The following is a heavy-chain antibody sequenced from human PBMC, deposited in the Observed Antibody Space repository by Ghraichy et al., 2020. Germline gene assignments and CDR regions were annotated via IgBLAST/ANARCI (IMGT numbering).Heavy chain of an antibody. D-gene: IGHD5-24*01. CDR3: TRSRMADYFDF. CDR1: GFIFSDYY. CDR2: ISASGSGK. V-gene: IGHV3-11*01. Sequence: GESLNISCAGSGFIFSDYYINWVRQAPGKGLECVSYISASGSGKYYADSVKGRFTISRDNAQNSVSLQMSSLTVEDTAIYYCTRSRMADYFDFWGQGIPVTVAS. J-gene: IGHJ4*02.